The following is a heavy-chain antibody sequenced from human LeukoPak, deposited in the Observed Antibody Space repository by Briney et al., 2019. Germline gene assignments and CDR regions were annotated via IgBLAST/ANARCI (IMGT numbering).Heavy chain of an antibody. D-gene: IGHD3-16*01. CDR1: GDSVSRNSVS. V-gene: IGHV6-1*01. Sequence: SQTLSLTCVIPGDSVSRNSVSWSWIRQSPSRGFEWLGGTYYRSKWYNDYAESVKSRITIKLETSKNQFSLQLDSLTPEDTAIYYCARGHSAYRAVDVWDQGTTVTVSS. J-gene: IGHJ6*02. CDR2: TYYRSKWYN. CDR3: ARGHSAYRAVDV.